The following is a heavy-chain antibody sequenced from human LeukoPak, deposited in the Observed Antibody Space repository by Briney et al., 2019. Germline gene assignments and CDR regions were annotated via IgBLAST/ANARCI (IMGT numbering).Heavy chain of an antibody. CDR2: ISGSGGST. CDR1: GFTFSNYA. CDR3: AKMLDGYYYAYFDY. Sequence: GASLRLSCAASGFTFSNYAMSWVRQAPGKGLEWGSAISGSGGSTYYADSVKGRFTISRDNSKNTLYLQMNSLRAEDTAVYYCAKMLDGYYYAYFDYWGQGTLVTVSS. D-gene: IGHD3-22*01. V-gene: IGHV3-23*01. J-gene: IGHJ4*02.